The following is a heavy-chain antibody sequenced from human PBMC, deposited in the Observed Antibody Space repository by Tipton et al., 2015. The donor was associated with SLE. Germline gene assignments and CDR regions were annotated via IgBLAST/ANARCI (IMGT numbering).Heavy chain of an antibody. CDR2: IYYSGST. D-gene: IGHD6-19*01. J-gene: IGHJ4*02. CDR1: GGSISSSSYY. Sequence: TLSLTCTVSGGSISSSSYYWGWIRQPPGKGLEWIGGIYYSGSTYYNPSLKSRVTISVDTSKNQFSLKLSSVTAADTAVYYCARSMRVGSEDYWGQGTLVTVSS. V-gene: IGHV4-39*01. CDR3: ARSMRVGSEDY.